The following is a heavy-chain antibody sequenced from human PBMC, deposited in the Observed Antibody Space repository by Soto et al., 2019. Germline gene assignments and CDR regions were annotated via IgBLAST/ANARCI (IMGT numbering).Heavy chain of an antibody. CDR1: GYSISSGYY. V-gene: IGHV4-38-2*01. CDR3: ARVRRYCSGGSCYSDWFDP. CDR2: IYHSGST. J-gene: IGHJ5*02. D-gene: IGHD2-15*01. Sequence: PSETLSLTCAVSGYSISSGYYWGWIRQPPGKGLEWIGSIYHSGSTYYNPSLKSRVTISVDTSKNQFSLKLSSVTAADTAVYYCARVRRYCSGGSCYSDWFDPWGQGTLVTVS.